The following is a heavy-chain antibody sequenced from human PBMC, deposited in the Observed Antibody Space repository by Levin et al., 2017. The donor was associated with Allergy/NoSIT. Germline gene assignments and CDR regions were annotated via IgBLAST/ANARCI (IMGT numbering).Heavy chain of an antibody. CDR1: GYTFTGYY. V-gene: IGHV1-2*02. D-gene: IGHD2-2*01. J-gene: IGHJ6*02. CDR2: INPNSGGT. Sequence: GASVKVSCKASGYTFTGYYMHWVRQAPGQGLEWMGWINPNSGGTNYAQKFQGRVTMTRDTSISTAYMELSRLRSDDTAVYYCARDVVPAAIHPAFYYYYGMDVWGQGTTVTVSS. CDR3: ARDVVPAAIHPAFYYYYGMDV.